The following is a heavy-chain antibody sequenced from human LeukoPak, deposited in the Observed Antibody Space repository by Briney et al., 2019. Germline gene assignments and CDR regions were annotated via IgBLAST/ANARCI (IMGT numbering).Heavy chain of an antibody. CDR3: ARGKAGYSYFDF. Sequence: PGGPLRLSCAASGFIFSTYSMNWVRQAPGKGLEWVSSISSSSGYIHYADSLKGRFTISRDDAKNSLYLQMNSLTATDTAVYYCARGKAGYSYFDFWGQGTLVTVSS. D-gene: IGHD5-18*01. CDR2: ISSSSGYI. CDR1: GFIFSTYS. J-gene: IGHJ4*02. V-gene: IGHV3-21*01.